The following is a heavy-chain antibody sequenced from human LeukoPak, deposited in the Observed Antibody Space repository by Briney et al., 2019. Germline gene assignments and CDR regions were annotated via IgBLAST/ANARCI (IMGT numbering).Heavy chain of an antibody. Sequence: ASVKVSCKTSGYTFTDYYMHWVRQAPGQGLGWMGWINPNSGGTNYAQKFQGRVTMTRDTSISTAYMEMSRLISDDTAVYYCARDRGRISDYYGSGRSLQYYMDVWGKGTTVTVSS. J-gene: IGHJ6*03. CDR3: ARDRGRISDYYGSGRSLQYYMDV. CDR2: INPNSGGT. CDR1: GYTFTDYY. V-gene: IGHV1-2*02. D-gene: IGHD3-10*01.